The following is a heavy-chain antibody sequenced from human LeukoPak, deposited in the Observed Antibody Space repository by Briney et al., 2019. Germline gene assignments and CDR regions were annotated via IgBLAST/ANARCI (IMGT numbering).Heavy chain of an antibody. CDR3: ARTKGRIAAAGTALLVYYYYYMDV. Sequence: GASVKVSCKASGYTFTSYDINWVRQATGQGLEWMGGIIPIFGTANYAQKFQGRVTITTDESTSTAYMELSSLRSEDTAVYYCARTKGRIAAAGTALLVYYYYYMDVWGKGTTVTVSS. J-gene: IGHJ6*03. D-gene: IGHD6-13*01. CDR1: GYTFTSYD. CDR2: IIPIFGTA. V-gene: IGHV1-69*05.